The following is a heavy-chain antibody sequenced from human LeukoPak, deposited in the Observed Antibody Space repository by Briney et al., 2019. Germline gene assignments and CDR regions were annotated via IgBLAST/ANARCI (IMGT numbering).Heavy chain of an antibody. J-gene: IGHJ4*02. V-gene: IGHV3-7*01. CDR2: IKQDGSEK. CDR3: ARDLKWLRLGIGEY. Sequence: PGGSLRLSCAASGFTFSSYWMSWVRQAPGKGLEWVANIKQDGSEKYYVDSVKGRFTISRDNAKNSLYPQMNSLRAEDTAVYYCARDLKWLRLGIGEYWGQGTLVTVSS. D-gene: IGHD5-12*01. CDR1: GFTFSSYW.